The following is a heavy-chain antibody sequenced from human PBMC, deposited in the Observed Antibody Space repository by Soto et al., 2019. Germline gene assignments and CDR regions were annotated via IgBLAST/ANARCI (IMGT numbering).Heavy chain of an antibody. CDR1: GGSISSYY. Sequence: SXTLSLTCTVSGGSISSYYCSWIVQPPGKGLEWIGYIYYSGSTNYNPSLKSRVTISVDTSKNQFSLKLSSVTAADTAVYYCARSVTSIYYYYYMDVWGKGTTVTVSS. V-gene: IGHV4-59*01. CDR3: ARSVTSIYYYYYMDV. J-gene: IGHJ6*03. CDR2: IYYSGST. D-gene: IGHD4-4*01.